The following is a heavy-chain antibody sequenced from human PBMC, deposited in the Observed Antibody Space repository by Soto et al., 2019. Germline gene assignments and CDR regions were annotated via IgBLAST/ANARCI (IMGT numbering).Heavy chain of an antibody. CDR2: ISDSGGST. J-gene: IGHJ3*02. CDR1: GFTFSSYA. D-gene: IGHD3-22*01. CDR3: AKDQTGVMVTMIVHNAFDI. V-gene: IGHV3-23*01. Sequence: RLSCAASGFTFSSYAMSWVRQAPGKGLEWVSAISDSGGSTYYADSVKGRFTISRDNSKNTLYLQMNSRRAEDTAVYYCAKDQTGVMVTMIVHNAFDIWGQGTMVTVSS.